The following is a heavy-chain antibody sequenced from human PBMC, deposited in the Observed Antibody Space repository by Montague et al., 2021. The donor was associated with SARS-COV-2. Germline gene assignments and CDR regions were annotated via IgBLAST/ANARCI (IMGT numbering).Heavy chain of an antibody. J-gene: IGHJ3*01. D-gene: IGHD1-26*01. V-gene: IGHV4-39*01. CDR2: IYYGGST. Sequence: IYYGGSTYYNLSLKSRVTMSLETSKRQFSLTLYSVTVADTAVYYCARRRCRFKLGSPAVFDSWGKGKMGIVSS. CDR3: ARRRCRFKLGSPAVFDS.